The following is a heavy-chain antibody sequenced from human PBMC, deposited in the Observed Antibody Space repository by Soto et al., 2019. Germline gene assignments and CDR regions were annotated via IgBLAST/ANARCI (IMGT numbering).Heavy chain of an antibody. CDR1: GYTFTSYG. CDR3: ARAYGSGSPLAFDI. J-gene: IGHJ3*02. D-gene: IGHD3-10*01. CDR2: INANNGGT. Sequence: ASVKVSCKASGYTFTSYGMRWVRQAPGQGLEWMGWINANNGGTNYAQKFQGRVTMTRDTSISTAYMERSRLRSDDTAVYYCARAYGSGSPLAFDIWGQGTMVTVSS. V-gene: IGHV1-2*02.